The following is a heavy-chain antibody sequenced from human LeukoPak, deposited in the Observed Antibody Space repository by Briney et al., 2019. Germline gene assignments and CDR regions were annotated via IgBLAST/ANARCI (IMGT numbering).Heavy chain of an antibody. J-gene: IGHJ3*02. D-gene: IGHD3-22*01. Sequence: GESLKISCQASGYSFMTYWIGWVRQMPGKGLEWMAIIYPGDSDTKYSPSFQDQVTISADKPINTAYLHWRSLKASDTAMYYCARLSMIDTFDIWGLGTVVTVSS. CDR1: GYSFMTYW. CDR2: IYPGDSDT. CDR3: ARLSMIDTFDI. V-gene: IGHV5-51*01.